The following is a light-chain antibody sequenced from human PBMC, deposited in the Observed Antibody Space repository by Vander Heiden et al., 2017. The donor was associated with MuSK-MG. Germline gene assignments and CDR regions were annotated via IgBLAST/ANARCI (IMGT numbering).Light chain of an antibody. CDR2: GAS. V-gene: IGKV3-15*01. Sequence: EIVMAQSPATLSVSPGEGATLSCRASQSVNSNLAWYQHKPGQAPRLLIYGASTRATGVPARFSASASETEFTLSISSLQSEHITVYYCHVDNNWGYTFGQGSKLEIK. J-gene: IGKJ2*01. CDR1: QSVNSN. CDR3: HVDNNWGYT.